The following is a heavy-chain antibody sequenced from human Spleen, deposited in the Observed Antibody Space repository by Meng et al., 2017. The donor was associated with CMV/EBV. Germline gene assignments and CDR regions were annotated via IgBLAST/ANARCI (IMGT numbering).Heavy chain of an antibody. Sequence: GGSLRLSCAASGFTFSRYGMNWVRQAPGKGLEWVAFIRYDGSNKYYADSVKGRFTISRDNSKNTLYLEMNSLRAEDTAVYYCARAHRALPIFGMDVWGQGTTVTVSS. CDR1: GFTFSRYG. J-gene: IGHJ6*02. CDR3: ARAHRALPIFGMDV. D-gene: IGHD3-3*01. V-gene: IGHV3-30*02. CDR2: IRYDGSNK.